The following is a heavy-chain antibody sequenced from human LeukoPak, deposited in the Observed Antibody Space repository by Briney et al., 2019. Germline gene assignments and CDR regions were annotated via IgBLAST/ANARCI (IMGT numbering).Heavy chain of an antibody. D-gene: IGHD4-17*01. CDR3: ARGGAFGDRTYYFAS. J-gene: IGHJ4*02. CDR2: ISYDGSNN. Sequence: GRSLRLSCAASGFTFSRYGMHRVRQAPGKGLEWVAVISYDGSNNYYADSVKGRFTISRDNSKNTLYLQMNSLRAEDTAVYYCARGGAFGDRTYYFASWGQGILVTVSS. V-gene: IGHV3-30*03. CDR1: GFTFSRYG.